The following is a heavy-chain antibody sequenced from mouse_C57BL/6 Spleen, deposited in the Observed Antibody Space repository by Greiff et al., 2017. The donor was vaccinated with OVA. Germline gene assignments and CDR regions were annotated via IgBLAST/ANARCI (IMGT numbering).Heavy chain of an antibody. Sequence: QVQLQQPGAELVRPGSSVKLSCKASGYTFTSYWMDWVKQRPGQGLEWIGNIYPSDSETHYNQKFKDKATLTVDKSSSTAYMQLSSLTSEDSAVYYCAVYYYGEGYFDVWGTGTTVTVSS. D-gene: IGHD1-1*01. CDR3: AVYYYGEGYFDV. CDR2: IYPSDSET. CDR1: GYTFTSYW. V-gene: IGHV1-61*01. J-gene: IGHJ1*03.